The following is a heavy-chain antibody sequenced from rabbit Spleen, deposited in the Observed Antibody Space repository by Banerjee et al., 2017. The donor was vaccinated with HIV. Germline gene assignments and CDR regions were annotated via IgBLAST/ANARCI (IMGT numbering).Heavy chain of an antibody. CDR2: IDPLFGST. D-gene: IGHD5-1*01. J-gene: IGHJ4*01. CDR1: GFDFSSYG. CDR3: ARAGEGGDGYLNL. Sequence: QEQLMESGGGLVQPGGSLKLSCKASGFDFSSYGVSWVRQAPGKGLEWIGYIDPLFGSTYYANWVNGRFTISSDNAQSTVDLKMTSLTAADTATYFCARAGEGGDGYLNLWGQGTLVTVS. V-gene: IGHV1S47*01.